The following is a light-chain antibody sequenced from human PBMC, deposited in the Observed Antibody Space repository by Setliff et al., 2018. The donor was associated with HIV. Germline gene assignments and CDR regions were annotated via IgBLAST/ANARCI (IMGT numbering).Light chain of an antibody. V-gene: IGLV3-21*04. J-gene: IGLJ2*01. CDR3: QVRDRSSDLLS. CDR2: YDT. Sequence: SYELTQPPSVSVAPGETARITCGGNNIGDKSVHWYQQRPGQAPVLVIFYDTDRPSGIPERFSGSNSGNTATLIITRVEAGDEADYYCQVRDRSSDLLSFGGGTQLTVL. CDR1: NIGDKS.